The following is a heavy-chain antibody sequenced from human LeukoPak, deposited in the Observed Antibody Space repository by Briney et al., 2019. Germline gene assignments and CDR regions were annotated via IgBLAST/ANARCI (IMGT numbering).Heavy chain of an antibody. D-gene: IGHD3-22*01. CDR1: GGSVSGYY. V-gene: IGHV4-59*02. Sequence: SETLSLTCTVSGGSVSGYYWSWIRQPPGKGLEWIGYIYYRGSTDYNPSPKSRVTMSIDTSNQFSLRLSSVTAADTAVYYCARVGDSSGYSVFDSWGQGTPVTVSS. J-gene: IGHJ4*02. CDR2: IYYRGST. CDR3: ARVGDSSGYSVFDS.